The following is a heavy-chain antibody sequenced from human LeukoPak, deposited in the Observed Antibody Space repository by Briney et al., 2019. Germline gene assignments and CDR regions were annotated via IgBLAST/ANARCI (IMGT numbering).Heavy chain of an antibody. J-gene: IGHJ6*03. Sequence: TSETLSLTCAVYGGSFSGYYWSWIRQPPGKGLEWIGEINHSGSTNYNPSLKSRVTISVDTSKNQFSLKLSSVTAADTAVYYCARVREQWLVSYYYYYMDVWGKGTTVTVSS. CDR1: GGSFSGYY. V-gene: IGHV4-34*01. D-gene: IGHD6-19*01. CDR3: ARVREQWLVSYYYYYMDV. CDR2: INHSGST.